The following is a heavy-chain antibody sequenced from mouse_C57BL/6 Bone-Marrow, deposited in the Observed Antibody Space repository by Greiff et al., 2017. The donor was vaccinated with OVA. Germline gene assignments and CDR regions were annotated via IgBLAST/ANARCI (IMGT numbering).Heavy chain of an antibody. CDR3: ARREYYGSSWYFDV. J-gene: IGHJ1*03. D-gene: IGHD1-1*01. V-gene: IGHV8-12*01. CDR1: GFSLSTSGMG. CDR2: IYWDDDK. Sequence: QVTLKESGPGILQSSQTLSLTCSFSGFSLSTSGMGVSWIRQPSGKGLEWLAHIYWDDDKRYNPSLKSRLTISKDTSRNQVFLKITSVDTADTATYYCARREYYGSSWYFDVWGTGTTVTVSS.